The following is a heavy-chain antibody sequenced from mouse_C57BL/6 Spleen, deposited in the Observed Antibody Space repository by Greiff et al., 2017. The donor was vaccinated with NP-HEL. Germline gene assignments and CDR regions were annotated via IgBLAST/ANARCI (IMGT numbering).Heavy chain of an antibody. J-gene: IGHJ4*01. Sequence: VQLQQPGAELVKPGASVKMSCKASGYTFTSYWITWVKQRPGQGLEWIGDIYPGSGSTNYNEKFKSKATLTVDKSSSSAYMQLSSLTSEDSAVYYCSRSDYDYDRAMDYWGQGTSVTVSS. CDR3: SRSDYDYDRAMDY. V-gene: IGHV1-55*01. CDR2: IYPGSGST. D-gene: IGHD2-4*01. CDR1: GYTFTSYW.